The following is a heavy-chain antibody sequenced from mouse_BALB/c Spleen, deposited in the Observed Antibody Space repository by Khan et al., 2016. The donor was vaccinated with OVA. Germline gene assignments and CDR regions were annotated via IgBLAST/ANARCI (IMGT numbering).Heavy chain of an antibody. D-gene: IGHD1-1*01. Sequence: EVHLVESGGDLVKPGGSLKLSCAASGFTFSTYGMSWVRQNPDKRLEWVATISSGGSYTYYVDSVKGRFTISRDNAKNTLELQMSSLKSEDTAMYYCTRLAYYDNSEGFAYWGQGTLVTVSA. V-gene: IGHV5-6*01. CDR3: TRLAYYDNSEGFAY. CDR2: ISSGGSYT. CDR1: GFTFSTYG. J-gene: IGHJ3*01.